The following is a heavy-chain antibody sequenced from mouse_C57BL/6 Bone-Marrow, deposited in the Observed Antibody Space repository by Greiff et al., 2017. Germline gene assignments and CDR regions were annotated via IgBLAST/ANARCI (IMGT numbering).Heavy chain of an antibody. J-gene: IGHJ3*01. CDR1: GYSFTDYN. V-gene: IGHV1-39*01. CDR2: INPNYGTT. D-gene: IGHD4-1*01. Sequence: QLQESGAELARPGASVKISCKASGYSFTDYNMNWVKQSNGKSLEWIGVINPNYGTTSYNQKFKGKATLTVDQSSSTAYMQLNSLTSEDAAVYYCGRLHWDVGTYWGQGTLVTVSA. CDR3: GRLHWDVGTY.